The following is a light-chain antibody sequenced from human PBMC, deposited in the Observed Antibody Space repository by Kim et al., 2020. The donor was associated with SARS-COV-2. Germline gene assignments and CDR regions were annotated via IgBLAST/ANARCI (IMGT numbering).Light chain of an antibody. CDR1: QSIASH. V-gene: IGKV1-39*01. CDR3: QQAYTTPFT. J-gene: IGKJ2*01. CDR2: AAS. Sequence: SARVGDRVTITCRASQSIASHLNWYQQKPGKAPKVLIYAASDLQSGVPSRFTGSGSGTDFTLAISNVQPEDFATYYCQQAYTTPFTFGQGTKLEI.